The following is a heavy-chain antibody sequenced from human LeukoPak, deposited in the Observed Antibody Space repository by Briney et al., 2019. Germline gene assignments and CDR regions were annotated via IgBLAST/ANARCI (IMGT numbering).Heavy chain of an antibody. Sequence: ASVKVSFKASGYTFTGYYMHWVRQAPGQGLEWMGWINPNSGGTNYAQKFQGRVTMTRDTSISTAYMELSRLRSDDTAVYYCARLGYCSSTSCYGFDYWGQGTLVTVSS. CDR3: ARLGYCSSTSCYGFDY. CDR1: GYTFTGYY. J-gene: IGHJ4*02. CDR2: INPNSGGT. V-gene: IGHV1-2*02. D-gene: IGHD2-2*01.